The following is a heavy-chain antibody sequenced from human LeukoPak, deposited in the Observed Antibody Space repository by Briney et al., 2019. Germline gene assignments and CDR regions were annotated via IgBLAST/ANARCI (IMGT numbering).Heavy chain of an antibody. CDR1: GFTFDDYT. V-gene: IGHV3-43*01. CDR3: AKDMSVFGSSWLYYGMDV. CDR2: ISWDGGST. D-gene: IGHD6-13*01. J-gene: IGHJ6*02. Sequence: PGGSLRLSCAASGFTFDDYTMHWVRQAPGKGLEWVSLISWDGGSTYYADSVKGRFTISRDNSKNSLYLQMNSLRTEDTALYYCAKDMSVFGSSWLYYGMDVWGQGTTVTVSS.